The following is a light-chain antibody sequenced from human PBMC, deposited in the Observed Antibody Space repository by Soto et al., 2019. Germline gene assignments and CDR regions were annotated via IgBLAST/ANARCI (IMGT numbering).Light chain of an antibody. CDR2: GAS. J-gene: IGKJ5*01. CDR3: QQYDILPIT. V-gene: IGKV1-33*01. CDR1: QSIAKS. Sequence: DFQMTQSPASLSASVGDTISITCRSFQSIAKSLNWYQQRPGKAPQLLIFGASNLHNGVPPRFSGSGSGTHFTFTISSLQTEDIGTYYCQQYDILPITFGQGTRLEI.